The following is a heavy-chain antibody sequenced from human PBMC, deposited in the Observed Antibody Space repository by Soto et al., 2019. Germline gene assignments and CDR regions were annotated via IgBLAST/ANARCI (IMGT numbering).Heavy chain of an antibody. CDR1: GDNFSYYT. J-gene: IGHJ4*02. CDR2: IIPILGIT. Sequence: SVKVSCKASGDNFSYYTISWVRQVPGQGLEWMGRIIPILGITNYAQKFQGRVSITADKSTSTASMELSSLRSEDTAVYYCARGGTPIDYWGQGTXVTVSS. CDR3: ARGGTPIDY. V-gene: IGHV1-69*02. D-gene: IGHD3-16*01.